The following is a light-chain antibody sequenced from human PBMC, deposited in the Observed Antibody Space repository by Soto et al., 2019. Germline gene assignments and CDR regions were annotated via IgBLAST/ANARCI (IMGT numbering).Light chain of an antibody. CDR2: DVS. V-gene: IGLV2-14*03. CDR1: SSDVGGYNY. Sequence: QSALTQPASVSGSPGQSITISCTGTSSDVGGYNYVSWYQHHPGKAPKLTIYDVSNRPSGVSNRFSGSKSGDTASLTISGLQAEDEADYCCSSYTSGSPLVFGGGTKLTVL. J-gene: IGLJ2*01. CDR3: SSYTSGSPLV.